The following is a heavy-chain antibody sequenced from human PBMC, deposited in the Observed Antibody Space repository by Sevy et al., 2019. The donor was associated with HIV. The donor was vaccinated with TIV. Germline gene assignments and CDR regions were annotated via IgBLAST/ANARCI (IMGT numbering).Heavy chain of an antibody. D-gene: IGHD3-22*01. V-gene: IGHV3-21*01. CDR2: ISSGSSYI. Sequence: GGSLRLSCAASGFTFSYYTMKWVRQAPGKGLEWVSSISSGSSYISYGESVKGRFTISRDNAKNSLFLQMNSLRAEDTAVYYCARSLDYYDSSGANDYWCQGTLVTVSS. J-gene: IGHJ4*02. CDR3: ARSLDYYDSSGANDY. CDR1: GFTFSYYT.